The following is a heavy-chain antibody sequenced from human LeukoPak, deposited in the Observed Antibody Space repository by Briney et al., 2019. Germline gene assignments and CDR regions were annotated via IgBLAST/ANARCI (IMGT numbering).Heavy chain of an antibody. CDR3: ARDEETVAGLNGFDL. D-gene: IGHD6-19*01. CDR1: EFAFSSYS. J-gene: IGHJ4*02. Sequence: PGGSLRLSCAASEFAFSSYSMNWFRQAPGKGLEWVASITSGSKYIFYADSVRGRFTISRDNAENSLFLHMKSLRADDMGVYFCARDEETVAGLNGFDLWGQGALVTVSS. V-gene: IGHV3-21*01. CDR2: ITSGSKYI.